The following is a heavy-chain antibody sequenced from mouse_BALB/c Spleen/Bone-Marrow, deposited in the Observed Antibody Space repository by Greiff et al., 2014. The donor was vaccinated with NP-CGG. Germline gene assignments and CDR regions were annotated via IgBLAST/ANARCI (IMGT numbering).Heavy chain of an antibody. Sequence: DVHLVESGGGLVQPGGSRKLSCAASGFTFSSFGMHWVRQAPEKGLEWVAYISSGSSTIYYADTVKGRFTISRDNPKNTLFLQITSLRSEDTAMYYCARDVPLYDVGYFDYWGQGTTLTVSS. CDR2: ISSGSSTI. CDR1: GFTFSSFG. D-gene: IGHD2-14*01. CDR3: ARDVPLYDVGYFDY. V-gene: IGHV5-17*02. J-gene: IGHJ2*01.